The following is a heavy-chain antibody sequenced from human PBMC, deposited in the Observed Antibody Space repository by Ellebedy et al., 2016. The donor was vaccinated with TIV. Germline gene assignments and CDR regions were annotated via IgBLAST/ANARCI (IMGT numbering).Heavy chain of an antibody. CDR1: GGSISSYY. Sequence: GPLRLSXTVSGGSISSYYWSWIRQPPGKGLEWIGYIYYSGSTNYNPSLKSRVTISVDTSKNQFSLKLSSVTAADTAVYYCARDSYDSSGYYYWGQGTLVTVSS. CDR3: ARDSYDSSGYYY. CDR2: IYYSGST. D-gene: IGHD3-22*01. V-gene: IGHV4-59*01. J-gene: IGHJ4*02.